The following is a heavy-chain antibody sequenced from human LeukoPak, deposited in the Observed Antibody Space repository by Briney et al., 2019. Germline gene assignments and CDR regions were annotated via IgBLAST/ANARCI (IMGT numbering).Heavy chain of an antibody. D-gene: IGHD2-21*01. Sequence: AASVKVSCKASGYTFTSYGINWVRQAPGQGLEWMGWISTYNGDTNYAQKLQGRVTMTTDTSTSTAYMELRSLRSDDTAVYYCASSGVVVPYYYMDVWGKGTTVTVSS. CDR3: ASSGVVVPYYYMDV. J-gene: IGHJ6*03. CDR2: ISTYNGDT. V-gene: IGHV1-18*01. CDR1: GYTFTSYG.